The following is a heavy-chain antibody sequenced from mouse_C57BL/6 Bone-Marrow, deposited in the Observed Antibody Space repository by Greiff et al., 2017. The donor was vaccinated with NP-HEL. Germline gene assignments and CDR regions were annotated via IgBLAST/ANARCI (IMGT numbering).Heavy chain of an antibody. CDR2: INYDGSST. CDR3: ARDSSGYFDY. CDR1: GFTFSDYY. D-gene: IGHD3-2*02. J-gene: IGHJ2*01. Sequence: EVQLVESEGGLVQPGSSMKLSCTASGFTFSDYYMAWVRQVPEKGLEWVANINYDGSSTYYLDSLKSRFIISRDNAKNNLYLQMSSLKSEDTATYYCARDSSGYFDYWGQGTTLTVSS. V-gene: IGHV5-16*01.